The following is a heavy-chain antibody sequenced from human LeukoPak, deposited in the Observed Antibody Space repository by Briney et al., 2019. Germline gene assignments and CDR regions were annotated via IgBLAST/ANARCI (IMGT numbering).Heavy chain of an antibody. D-gene: IGHD3-22*01. CDR1: GFTFSSYA. Sequence: PGRSLRLSCAASGFTFSSYAMQWVRQAPGKGLEWVAVISYDGSNKYYADSVKGRFTISRDNSKNTLYLQMNSLRAEDTAVYYCARGPIVVVIPVTYSSYFDYWGQGTLVTVSS. CDR3: ARGPIVVVIPVTYSSYFDY. CDR2: ISYDGSNK. V-gene: IGHV3-30-3*01. J-gene: IGHJ4*02.